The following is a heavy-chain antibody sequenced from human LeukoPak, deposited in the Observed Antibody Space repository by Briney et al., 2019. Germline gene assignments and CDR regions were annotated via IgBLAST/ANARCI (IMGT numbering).Heavy chain of an antibody. CDR3: AGESPPGYSSGWEASIFDY. D-gene: IGHD6-19*01. CDR1: GGSISSYY. V-gene: IGHV4-59*01. J-gene: IGHJ4*02. CDR2: IYYSGST. Sequence: PSETLSLTCTVSGGSISSYYWSWIRQPPGKGLEWIGYIYYSGSTNYNPSLKSRVTISVDTSKNQFSLKLSSVTAADTAVYYCAGESPPGYSSGWEASIFDYWGQGTLATVSS.